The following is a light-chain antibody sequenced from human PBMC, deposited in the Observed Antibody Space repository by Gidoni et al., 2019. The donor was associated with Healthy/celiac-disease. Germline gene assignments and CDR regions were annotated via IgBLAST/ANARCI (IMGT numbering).Light chain of an antibody. Sequence: LVMTPSPATVSVSPGERATLSCRASQSVSSNLAWYQQKPGQAPRLLISGASTRATGIPARFSGSGSGTEFTLTISSLQSEDFAVYYCQQYNNWPPLTFGGGTKVEIK. J-gene: IGKJ4*01. CDR2: GAS. CDR1: QSVSSN. V-gene: IGKV3-15*01. CDR3: QQYNNWPPLT.